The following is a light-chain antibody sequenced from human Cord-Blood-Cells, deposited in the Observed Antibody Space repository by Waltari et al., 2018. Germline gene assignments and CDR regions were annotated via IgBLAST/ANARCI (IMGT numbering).Light chain of an antibody. CDR2: GAS. CDR1: QSVSSN. CDR3: QQYNNWPPFT. Sequence: EIVMTQSPATLSVSPGERATLSCRASQSVSSNLAWDQQKPGQAPKLLIYGASTRATGIPARFSGSGSGTEFTLTISSRQSEDFAVYYWQQYNNWPPFTFGPGTKVVIK. J-gene: IGKJ3*01. V-gene: IGKV3-15*01.